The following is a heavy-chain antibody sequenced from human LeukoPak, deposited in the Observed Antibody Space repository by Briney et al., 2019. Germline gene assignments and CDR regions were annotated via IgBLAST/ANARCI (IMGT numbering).Heavy chain of an antibody. V-gene: IGHV3-23*01. CDR3: AKPLNYYDSSGVDY. CDR2: ISGSGGST. D-gene: IGHD3-22*01. Sequence: GGSLRLSCAASGFTFSSYAMSWVRQAPGKGLEWVSAISGSGGSTYYADSVKGRFTISRDNSKNTLYLQVNSLRAEDTAVYYCAKPLNYYDSSGVDYWGQGTLVTVSS. CDR1: GFTFSSYA. J-gene: IGHJ4*02.